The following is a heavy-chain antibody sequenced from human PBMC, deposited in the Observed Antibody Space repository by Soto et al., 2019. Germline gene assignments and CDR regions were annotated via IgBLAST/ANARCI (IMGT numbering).Heavy chain of an antibody. V-gene: IGHV3-33*01. Sequence: QVQLVESGGGVVQPGRSLRLSCAASGFTFSSYGMHWVRQAPGKGLEWVAVIWYDGSNKYYADSVKGRFTISRDNSKNTLYLQMNSLRAEDTAVYYCARERAAYYYILTGYYNPYYWGQGTLVTVSS. CDR2: IWYDGSNK. J-gene: IGHJ4*02. CDR1: GFTFSSYG. D-gene: IGHD3-9*01. CDR3: ARERAAYYYILTGYYNPYY.